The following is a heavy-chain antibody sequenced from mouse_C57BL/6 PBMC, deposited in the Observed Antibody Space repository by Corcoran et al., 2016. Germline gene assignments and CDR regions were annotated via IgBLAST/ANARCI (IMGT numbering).Heavy chain of an antibody. V-gene: IGHV9-3*01. Sequence: QIQLVQSGPELKKPGETVKISCKASGYTFTTYGMSWVKQAPGKGLKWMGWINTYSGVPTYADDFKGRFAFSLETSASTAYLQINNLKNEDTATYFCARRDYYGSSYGWYFDVWGTGTTVTVSS. CDR2: INTYSGVP. D-gene: IGHD1-1*01. CDR1: GYTFTTYG. CDR3: ARRDYYGSSYGWYFDV. J-gene: IGHJ1*03.